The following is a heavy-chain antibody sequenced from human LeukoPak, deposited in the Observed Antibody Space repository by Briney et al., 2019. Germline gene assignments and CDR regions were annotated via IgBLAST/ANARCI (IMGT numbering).Heavy chain of an antibody. CDR2: ISSSSSTI. Sequence: GGSLRLSCAASGFTFSSYSMNWVRQAPGKGLEWVSYISSSSSTIYYADSVEGRFNISRDNAKNSLYLQMNSLRAEDTAVYYCARGGKVTGLDYWGQGTLVTVSS. J-gene: IGHJ4*02. V-gene: IGHV3-48*04. CDR3: ARGGKVTGLDY. CDR1: GFTFSSYS. D-gene: IGHD1-20*01.